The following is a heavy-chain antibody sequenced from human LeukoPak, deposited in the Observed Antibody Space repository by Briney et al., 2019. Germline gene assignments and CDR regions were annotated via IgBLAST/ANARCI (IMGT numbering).Heavy chain of an antibody. CDR1: GFTFSDYY. Sequence: PGGSLRLSCAASGFTFSDYYMSWIRQAPGKGLEWVAFIRYDGSNKYYADSVKGRFTISRDNSKNTLYLQMNSLRAEDTAVYYCAKDGIGRDGYNYRPDYWGQGTLVTVSS. CDR2: IRYDGSNK. J-gene: IGHJ4*02. V-gene: IGHV3-30*02. D-gene: IGHD5-24*01. CDR3: AKDGIGRDGYNYRPDY.